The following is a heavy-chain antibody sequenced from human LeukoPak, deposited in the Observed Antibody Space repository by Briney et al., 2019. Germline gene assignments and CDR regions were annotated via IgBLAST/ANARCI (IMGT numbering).Heavy chain of an antibody. CDR1: DYSISSGYY. D-gene: IGHD3-3*01. V-gene: IGHV4-38-2*02. Sequence: SETLSLTCTVSDYSISSGYYWGWIRQPPGKGLEWIGEINHSGSTNYNPSLKSRVTISVDTSKNQFSLKLSSVTAADTAVYCCARVGNLYDFWSGYLSWFDPWGQGTLVTVSS. J-gene: IGHJ5*02. CDR2: INHSGST. CDR3: ARVGNLYDFWSGYLSWFDP.